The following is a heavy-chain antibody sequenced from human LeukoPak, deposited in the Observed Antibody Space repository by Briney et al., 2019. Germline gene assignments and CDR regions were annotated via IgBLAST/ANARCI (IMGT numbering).Heavy chain of an antibody. V-gene: IGHV4-59*08. Sequence: PSETLSLTCTVSGGSISSYYWSWLRQPPGKGLEWIGYIYYSGSTHYNPSLKSRVTISVDTSKNQFSLKLRSVTAADTAVYYCASQESYGDPFDYWGQGTLVTVSS. J-gene: IGHJ4*02. CDR3: ASQESYGDPFDY. CDR2: IYYSGST. CDR1: GGSISSYY. D-gene: IGHD4-17*01.